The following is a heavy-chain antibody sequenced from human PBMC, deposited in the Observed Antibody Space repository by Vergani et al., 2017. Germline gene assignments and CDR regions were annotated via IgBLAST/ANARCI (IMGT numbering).Heavy chain of an antibody. CDR3: TTWWGLYYLHCEYFQY. V-gene: IGHV3-23*01. CDR2: ISIGGGDI. J-gene: IGHJ1*01. D-gene: IGHD3-10*01. CDR1: GFTFDTYT. Sequence: EVQLLESGGGLVQPGGSRRLSCAGAGFTFDTYTMAYVRQAPGKGLGWVATISIGGGDIFYAESVKGRVTISRDNSKNTLFLQINSLKAEDTAVYYCTTWWGLYYLHCEYFQYWGRGTLVSVSS.